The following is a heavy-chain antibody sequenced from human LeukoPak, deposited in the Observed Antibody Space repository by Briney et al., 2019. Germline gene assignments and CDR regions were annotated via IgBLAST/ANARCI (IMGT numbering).Heavy chain of an antibody. J-gene: IGHJ4*02. V-gene: IGHV3-74*01. D-gene: IGHD2-15*01. CDR2: VNTDGSST. CDR3: ARERPRYCSGGSCYSYYFDY. Sequence: GGSLRLSCAASGFTFSSYWMHWVRQAPGKGLVWVSRVNTDGSSTRYADSVKARFTISRDNAKNTLYLQMNSLRAEDTAVYYCARERPRYCSGGSCYSYYFDYWGQGTLVTVSS. CDR1: GFTFSSYW.